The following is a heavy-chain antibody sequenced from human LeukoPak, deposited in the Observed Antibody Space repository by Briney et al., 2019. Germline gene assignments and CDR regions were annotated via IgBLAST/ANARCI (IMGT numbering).Heavy chain of an antibody. D-gene: IGHD5-12*01. CDR1: GFTFSSYA. CDR2: ISGSGGST. CDR3: ARSWLRLRYYYYGMDV. Sequence: GGSLRLSCAASGFTFSSYAMSWVRQAPGKGLEWVSVISGSGGSTYYADSVKGRFTISRDNSKNTLNLQMNSLRAEDTAVYYCARSWLRLRYYYYGMDVWGQGTTVTVSS. V-gene: IGHV3-23*01. J-gene: IGHJ6*02.